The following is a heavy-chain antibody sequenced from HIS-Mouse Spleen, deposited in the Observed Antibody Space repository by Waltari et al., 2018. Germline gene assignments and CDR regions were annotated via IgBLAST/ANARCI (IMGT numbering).Heavy chain of an antibody. D-gene: IGHD6-13*01. CDR1: GGSISSSSYY. Sequence: QLQLQESGPGLVKPSETLSLTCTVSGGSISSSSYYWGWIRQPPGKGLEWIGSIYYRGSNYYNPSLKSRVTISVDTSKNQFALKLSSVTAADTAVYYCARESPAAAGLGRYFDYWGQGTLVTVSS. V-gene: IGHV4-39*07. CDR2: IYYRGSN. CDR3: ARESPAAAGLGRYFDY. J-gene: IGHJ4*02.